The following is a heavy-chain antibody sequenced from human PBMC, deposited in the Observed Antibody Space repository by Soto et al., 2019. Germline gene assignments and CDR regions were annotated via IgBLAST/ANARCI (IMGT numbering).Heavy chain of an antibody. CDR2: VFHTGTT. D-gene: IGHD6-19*01. J-gene: IGHJ4*02. V-gene: IGHV4-4*02. Sequence: QVQLQESGPGLVKPSGTLSLTCAGSGDSVSSPYSWCWVRQPPGKALEWIGEVFHTGTTSYNPSLRSRVTISMAESNIRFSLALSYVTAADTAVYYCARSAGWYAVHSWGPGTLVIVSS. CDR3: ARSAGWYAVHS. CDR1: GDSVSSPYS.